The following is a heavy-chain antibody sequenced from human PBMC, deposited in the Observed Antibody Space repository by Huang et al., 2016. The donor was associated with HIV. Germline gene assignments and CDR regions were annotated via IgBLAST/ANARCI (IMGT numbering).Heavy chain of an antibody. CDR1: GYIFNDYP. V-gene: IGHV1-18*01. CDR3: ARLWSRDGYNWDY. Sequence: QVQLVQSGAEVKKPGASVKVSCKASGYIFNDYPISWVRQAPGQGLEWMEWINPYNGNTRYVQKFQGRVTMTTDTSTSTAYMELRSLRSDDTALYYCARLWSRDGYNWDYWGQGTLVTVPS. D-gene: IGHD5-12*01. J-gene: IGHJ4*02. CDR2: INPYNGNT.